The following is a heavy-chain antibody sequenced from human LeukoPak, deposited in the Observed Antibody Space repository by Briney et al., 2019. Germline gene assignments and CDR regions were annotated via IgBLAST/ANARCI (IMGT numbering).Heavy chain of an antibody. J-gene: IGHJ5*02. Sequence: GGSLRLSCAASGFSFRDYYMSWIRQAPGKGLEWISYITMTGSVIQYSDSVKGRFTTSRDNAKNSLYLQMNSLRAEDTAVYYCARGGWSRGWFDPGVQGTLVTVSS. V-gene: IGHV3-11*01. D-gene: IGHD6-19*01. CDR2: ITMTGSVI. CDR3: ARGGWSRGWFDP. CDR1: GFSFRDYY.